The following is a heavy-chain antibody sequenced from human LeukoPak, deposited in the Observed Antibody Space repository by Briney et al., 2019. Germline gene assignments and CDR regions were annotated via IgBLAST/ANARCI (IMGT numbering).Heavy chain of an antibody. CDR3: ARAGHYGSGSYPTDY. CDR1: GFTVSSYG. Sequence: GGSLRLSCAVSGFTVSSYGMHWVRQAPGKGLEWVAVISYDGSNKYYADSVKGRFTISRDNSKNTLYLQMNSLRAEDTAVYYCARAGHYGSGSYPTDYWGQGTLVTVSS. CDR2: ISYDGSNK. J-gene: IGHJ4*02. D-gene: IGHD3-10*01. V-gene: IGHV3-30*03.